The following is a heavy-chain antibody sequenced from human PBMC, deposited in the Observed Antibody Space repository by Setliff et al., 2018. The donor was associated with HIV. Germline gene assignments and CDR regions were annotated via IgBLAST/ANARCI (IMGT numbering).Heavy chain of an antibody. CDR2: IYTSGST. Sequence: SETLSLTCTVSGGSISSGSYYWSWIRQPAGKGLEWIGHIYTSGSTNYNPSLKSRVTISEDTSKNQFSLKLRSVTAADTAVYYCARGYGHIVEVIASDAFDIWGQGIMVTVSS. V-gene: IGHV4-61*09. J-gene: IGHJ3*02. CDR3: ARGYGHIVEVIASDAFDI. CDR1: GGSISSGSYY. D-gene: IGHD2-21*01.